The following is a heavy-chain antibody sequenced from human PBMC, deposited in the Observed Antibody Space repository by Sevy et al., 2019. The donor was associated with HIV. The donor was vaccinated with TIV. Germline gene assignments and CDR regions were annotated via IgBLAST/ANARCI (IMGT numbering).Heavy chain of an antibody. CDR3: ARGIVVVRGYGMDV. Sequence: GESLKISCAASGFTFSSYSMNWVRQAPGKGLEWVLYISSSSSTIYYADSVKGRFTISRDNAKNSLYLQMNSLRAEDTAVYYCARGIVVVRGYGMDVWGQGTTVTVSS. V-gene: IGHV3-48*01. CDR1: GFTFSSYS. J-gene: IGHJ6*02. D-gene: IGHD3-22*01. CDR2: ISSSSSTI.